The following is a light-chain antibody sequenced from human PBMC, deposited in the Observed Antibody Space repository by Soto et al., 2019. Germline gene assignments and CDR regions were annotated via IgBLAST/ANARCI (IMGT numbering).Light chain of an antibody. CDR3: QSYDDSLSGSGV. Sequence: QSVLTQPPSVSGAPGQTVTISCPGSRSNIGAGYDIHWYQFLPGTAPKLLLYSFNKRPSGIPDRFSGSKSGTSASLAITGLQPEDEADYYCQSYDDSLSGSGVFGTGTKVTVL. CDR2: SFN. V-gene: IGLV1-40*01. J-gene: IGLJ1*01. CDR1: RSNIGAGYD.